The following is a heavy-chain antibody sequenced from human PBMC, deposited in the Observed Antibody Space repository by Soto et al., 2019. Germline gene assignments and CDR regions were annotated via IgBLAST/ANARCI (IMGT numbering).Heavy chain of an antibody. Sequence: ESLKISCNGSGYSFTIYWIAWGRQMLGKGLEWMGIIYPGDSDTRYSPSFQGQVTISADKSISTAYLQWSSLKASDTAMYYCARHLYSYGSYGMDVWGQGTTVTVSS. V-gene: IGHV5-51*01. CDR3: ARHLYSYGSYGMDV. CDR2: IYPGDSDT. CDR1: GYSFTIYW. D-gene: IGHD5-18*01. J-gene: IGHJ6*02.